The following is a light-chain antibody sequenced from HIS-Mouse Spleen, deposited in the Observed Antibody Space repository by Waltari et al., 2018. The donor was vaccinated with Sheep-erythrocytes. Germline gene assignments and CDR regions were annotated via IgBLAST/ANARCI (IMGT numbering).Light chain of an antibody. CDR2: DAS. CDR3: QQRSNWYT. J-gene: IGKJ2*01. CDR1: QSVSSY. Sequence: ETVLTQSPATLSLSPGERATLSCRASQSVSSYLAWYQPKPGQAPRPLIYDASNRATGIPARFSGSGSETDFTLTISSLEPEDFAVYYCQQRSNWYTFGQGTKLEIK. V-gene: IGKV3-11*01.